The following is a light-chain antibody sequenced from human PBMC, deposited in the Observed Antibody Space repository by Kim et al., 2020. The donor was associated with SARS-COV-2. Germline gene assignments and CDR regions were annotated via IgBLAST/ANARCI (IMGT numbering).Light chain of an antibody. Sequence: EVVLTQSPGTLSLSPGDRATLSCRASQTLSTTYLAWYQQKPGQAPRLLFYGTSNRATGIPDRFSGSGSGTDFTLTIDRLEPEDFAVYFCQQYGTSPLTFGGGTKLEIK. CDR3: QQYGTSPLT. CDR2: GTS. J-gene: IGKJ4*01. V-gene: IGKV3-20*01. CDR1: QTLSTTY.